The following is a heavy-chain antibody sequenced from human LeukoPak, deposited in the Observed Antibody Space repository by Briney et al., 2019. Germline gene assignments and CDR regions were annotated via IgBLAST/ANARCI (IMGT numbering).Heavy chain of an antibody. D-gene: IGHD5-18*01. Sequence: PSETLSLTCTVSGGSISSGGYYWSWIRQPPGKGLEWIGYIYHSGSTYYNPSLKSRVTISVDRSKNQFSLKLSSVTAADTAVYYCARVEAMAHFDYWGQGTLVTVSS. J-gene: IGHJ4*02. CDR1: GGSISSGGYY. CDR2: IYHSGST. CDR3: ARVEAMAHFDY. V-gene: IGHV4-30-2*01.